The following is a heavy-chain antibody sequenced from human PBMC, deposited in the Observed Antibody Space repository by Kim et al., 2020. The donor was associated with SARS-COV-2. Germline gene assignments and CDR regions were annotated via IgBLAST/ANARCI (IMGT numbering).Heavy chain of an antibody. CDR2: ISGSGGST. J-gene: IGHJ2*01. Sequence: GGSLRLSCAASGFTFSSYAMSWVRQAPGKGLEWVSAISGSGGSTYYADSVKGRFTISRENSKNTLYLQMNSLRAEDTAVYYCAKDPHPYTRVRFYFDRWGGGTLGTV. CDR3: AKDPHPYTRVRFYFDR. CDR1: GFTFSSYA. D-gene: IGHD3-3*01. V-gene: IGHV3-23*01.